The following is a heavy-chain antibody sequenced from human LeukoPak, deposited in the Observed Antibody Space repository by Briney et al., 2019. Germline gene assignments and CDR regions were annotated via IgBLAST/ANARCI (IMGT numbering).Heavy chain of an antibody. V-gene: IGHV3-48*03. D-gene: IGHD3-10*01. Sequence: GGSLRLSCAASGFTFSSYEMNWVRQAPGKGLEWVSYISSSGSTIYYADSVKGRFTISRDNVKNSLYLQMNSLRAEDTAVYFCASGYTYGSTWFDPWGQGTLVTVSS. CDR2: ISSSGSTI. J-gene: IGHJ5*02. CDR1: GFTFSSYE. CDR3: ASGYTYGSTWFDP.